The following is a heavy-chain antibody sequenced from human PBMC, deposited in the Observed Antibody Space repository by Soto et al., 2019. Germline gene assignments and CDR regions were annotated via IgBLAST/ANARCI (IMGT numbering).Heavy chain of an antibody. CDR1: GGSFSGYY. J-gene: IGHJ6*02. Sequence: PSETLSLTCAVYGGSFSGYYWSWIRQPPGKGLEWIGEINHSGSTNYNPSLKSRVTISVDTSKNQFSLKLSSVTAADTAVYYCARGVEHIVVVTAILPTYMDVWGQGTTVTVSS. V-gene: IGHV4-34*01. CDR2: INHSGST. CDR3: ARGVEHIVVVTAILPTYMDV. D-gene: IGHD2-21*02.